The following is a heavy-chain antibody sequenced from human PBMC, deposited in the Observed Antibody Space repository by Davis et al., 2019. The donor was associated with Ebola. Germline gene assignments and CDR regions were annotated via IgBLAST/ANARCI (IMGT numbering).Heavy chain of an antibody. CDR2: IYYSGST. CDR1: GGSVSSGSYH. Sequence: MPSETLSLTCTVSGGSVSSGSYHWSWIRQPPGKGLEWIGYIYYSGSTNYNPSLKSRVTISVDTSKNQFSLKLSSVTAADTAVYYCAREVGTAMAELYYYYYGMDVWGQGTTVTVSS. CDR3: AREVGTAMAELYYYYYGMDV. V-gene: IGHV4-61*01. D-gene: IGHD5-18*01. J-gene: IGHJ6*02.